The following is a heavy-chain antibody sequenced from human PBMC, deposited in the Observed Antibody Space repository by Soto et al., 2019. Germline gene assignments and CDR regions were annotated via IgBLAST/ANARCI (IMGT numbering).Heavy chain of an antibody. CDR3: ARVGRYFDWLLSYYDY. D-gene: IGHD3-9*01. Sequence: GGSLRLSCAASGFTFSSYGMHWVRQAPGKGLEWVAVIWYDGSNKYYADSVKGRFTISRDNSKNTLYLQMNSLRAEDTAVYYCARVGRYFDWLLSYYDYWGQGTLVTVSS. V-gene: IGHV3-33*01. CDR2: IWYDGSNK. CDR1: GFTFSSYG. J-gene: IGHJ4*02.